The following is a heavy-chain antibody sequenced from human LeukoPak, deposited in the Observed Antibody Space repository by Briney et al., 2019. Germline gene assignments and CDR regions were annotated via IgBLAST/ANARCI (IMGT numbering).Heavy chain of an antibody. V-gene: IGHV3-23*01. CDR3: AKGYYDILTDYFHNWFNP. CDR2: ISGFNT. D-gene: IGHD3-9*01. J-gene: IGHJ5*02. CDR1: GFAFSNYA. Sequence: GGSLRLSCTTSGFAFSNYAMNWVRQAPGKGPEWVSGISGFNTFYADSVKGRFTISRDNSKNTLYLQMNSLRADDTAVYYCAKGYYDILTDYFHNWFNPWGQGTLVIVSS.